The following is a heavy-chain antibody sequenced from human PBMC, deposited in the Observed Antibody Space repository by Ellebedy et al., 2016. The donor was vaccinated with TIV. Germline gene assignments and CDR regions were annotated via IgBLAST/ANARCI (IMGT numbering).Heavy chain of an antibody. CDR1: RGTFSSYA. Sequence: SVKVSXKASRGTFSSYAISWVRQAPGQGLEWMGGIIPIFGTANYAQKFQGRVTITADESTSTAYMELSSLRSEDTAVYYCASHRWTGDDYGDYVYRGGHGYYYYYGMDVWGQGTTVTVSS. CDR3: ASHRWTGDDYGDYVYRGGHGYYYYYGMDV. CDR2: IIPIFGTA. J-gene: IGHJ6*02. D-gene: IGHD4-17*01. V-gene: IGHV1-69*13.